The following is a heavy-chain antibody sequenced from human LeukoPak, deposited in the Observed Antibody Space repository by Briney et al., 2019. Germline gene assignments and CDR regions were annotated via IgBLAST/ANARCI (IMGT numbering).Heavy chain of an antibody. J-gene: IGHJ4*02. CDR1: GFTFSTYG. CDR2: IWYDGENNK. D-gene: IGHD5-24*01. Sequence: PGRSLRLSCAASGFTFSTYGMHWVRQAPGKGLEWVALIWYDGENNKHYADSVKGRFTISRNNSENMLYLQMNSLRAEDTAVYFCAKSRDGYNPGLHWGQGTLVTVSS. CDR3: AKSRDGYNPGLH. V-gene: IGHV3-33*06.